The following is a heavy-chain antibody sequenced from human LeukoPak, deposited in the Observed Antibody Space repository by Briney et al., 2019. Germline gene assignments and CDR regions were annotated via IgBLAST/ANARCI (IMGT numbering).Heavy chain of an antibody. CDR1: GFSLRSYE. Sequence: GGSLRLSCAASGFSLRSYEMYCVCQEPRGGLEWVSYISSSGSTIYYADSVKGRFTISRDNAKNSLYLQMNSLRAEDTAVYYCAELGITMIGGVWGKGTTVTISS. CDR3: AELGITMIGGV. J-gene: IGHJ6*04. D-gene: IGHD3-10*02. V-gene: IGHV3-48*03. CDR2: ISSSGSTI.